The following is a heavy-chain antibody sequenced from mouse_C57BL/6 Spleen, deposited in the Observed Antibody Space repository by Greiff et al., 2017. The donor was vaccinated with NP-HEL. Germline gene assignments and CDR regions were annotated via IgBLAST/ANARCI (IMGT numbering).Heavy chain of an antibody. CDR3: ARNDGYFDY. V-gene: IGHV1-64*01. J-gene: IGHJ2*01. D-gene: IGHD2-3*01. CDR2: IHPNSGST. CDR1: GYTFTSYW. Sequence: QVHVKQPGAELVKPGASVKLSCKASGYTFTSYWMHWVKQRPGQGLEWIGMIHPNSGSTNYNEKFKSKATLTVDKSSSTAYMQLSSLTSEDSAVYYCARNDGYFDYWGQGTTLTVSS.